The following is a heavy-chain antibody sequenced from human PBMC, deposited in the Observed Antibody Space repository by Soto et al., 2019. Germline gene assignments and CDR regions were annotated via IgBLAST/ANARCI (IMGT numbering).Heavy chain of an antibody. Sequence: GGSLRLSCAASGFTFSSYSMNWVRQAPGKGLEWVSSISSSSSYIYYADSVRGRFTISRDNAKNSLYLQMNSLRAEDTAVYYCARDPLYSSNFDYWGKGTLVTDSS. CDR1: GFTFSSYS. CDR3: ARDPLYSSNFDY. V-gene: IGHV3-21*01. D-gene: IGHD6-13*01. CDR2: ISSSSSYI. J-gene: IGHJ4*02.